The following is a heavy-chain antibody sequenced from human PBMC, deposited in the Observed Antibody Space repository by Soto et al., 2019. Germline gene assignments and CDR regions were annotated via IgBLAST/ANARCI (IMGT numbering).Heavy chain of an antibody. D-gene: IGHD3-10*01. CDR3: ARQGFGQLHGLVDV. Sequence: SETLSLTCSVSGGSITTHYSTWFRQPPGKGLEWIGYIHHSGSTSYNPSLKSRVTMSVDTSKNQFSLKVNSVTAADTALYYCARQGFGQLHGLVDVWGPGTTVT. CDR2: IHHSGST. V-gene: IGHV4-59*08. CDR1: GGSITTHY. J-gene: IGHJ6*02.